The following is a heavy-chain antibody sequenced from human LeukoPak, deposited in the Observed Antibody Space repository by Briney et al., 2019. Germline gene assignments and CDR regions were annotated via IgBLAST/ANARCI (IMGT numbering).Heavy chain of an antibody. CDR2: IYYSGST. CDR1: GGSISSYY. CDR3: ARGRYSAGDNWFDP. D-gene: IGHD3-9*01. V-gene: IGHV4-59*01. Sequence: SETLSLTCTVSGGSISSYYWNWIRQPPGKGLEWVGYIYYSGSTNYNPSLKSRVTISVDTSRNQFSLKLSSVTAADTAVYYCARGRYSAGDNWFDPWGQGTLVTVSS. J-gene: IGHJ5*02.